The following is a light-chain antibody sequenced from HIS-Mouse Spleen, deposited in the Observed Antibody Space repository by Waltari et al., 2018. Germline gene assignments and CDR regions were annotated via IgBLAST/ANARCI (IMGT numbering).Light chain of an antibody. V-gene: IGLV3-21*02. CDR3: QVWDSSSDHVV. Sequence: SYVLTQPPSVSVAPGQTARITCGGNNIGSNSVHWYQRKPGQAPVLVVYDDSARPSGIPERFSGSNSGNTATLTISRVEAGDEADYYCQVWDSSSDHVVFGGGTKLTVL. CDR1: NIGSNS. CDR2: DDS. J-gene: IGLJ2*01.